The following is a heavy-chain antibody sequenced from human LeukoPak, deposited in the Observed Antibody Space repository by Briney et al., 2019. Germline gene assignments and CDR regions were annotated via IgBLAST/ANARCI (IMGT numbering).Heavy chain of an antibody. D-gene: IGHD2-15*01. J-gene: IGHJ4*02. CDR1: GGSISSYY. Sequence: SETLSLTCTASGGSISSYYWSWIRQPPGKGLEWIGYIYYSGSTNYNPSLKSRVTISVDTSKNQFSLKLSSVTAADTAVYYCAKAPVTTCSGAYCYPFDYWSQGTLVTVSS. CDR3: AKAPVTTCSGAYCYPFDY. CDR2: IYYSGST. V-gene: IGHV4-59*01.